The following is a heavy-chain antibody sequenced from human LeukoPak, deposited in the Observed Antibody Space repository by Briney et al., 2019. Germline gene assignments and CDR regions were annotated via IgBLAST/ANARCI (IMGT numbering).Heavy chain of an antibody. J-gene: IGHJ6*03. Sequence: SETLSLTCTVSGGSISSYYWSWIRQPAGKGLEWIGRIYTSGSTNYNPSLKSRVTMSVDTSKNQFSLKLSSVTAADTAVYYCARDGFLGNLYYYYMDVWGKGTTVTVSS. CDR2: IYTSGST. D-gene: IGHD3-3*01. CDR3: ARDGFLGNLYYYYMDV. CDR1: GGSISSYY. V-gene: IGHV4-4*07.